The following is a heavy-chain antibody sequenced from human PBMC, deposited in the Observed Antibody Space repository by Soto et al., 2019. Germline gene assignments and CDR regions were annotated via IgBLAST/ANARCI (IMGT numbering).Heavy chain of an antibody. CDR1: GGTFSSYT. J-gene: IGHJ4*02. V-gene: IGHV1-69*02. CDR3: ARSYGSGSRPFDY. CDR2: IIPILSMS. Sequence: QVQLVQSGAEVKNPGSSVRVSCKASGGTFSSYTLNWVRQAPGQGLEWMGRIIPILSMSTYAQKFQGRVSMTADKSTTTAYMTLRSRRSDDTAIYYWARSYGSGSRPFDYRGQGTLVTVSS. D-gene: IGHD3-10*01.